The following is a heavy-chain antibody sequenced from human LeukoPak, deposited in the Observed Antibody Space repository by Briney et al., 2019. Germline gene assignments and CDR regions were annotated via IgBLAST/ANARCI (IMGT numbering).Heavy chain of an antibody. Sequence: GGSLRLSCAASGFTFSTYAMSWVREAPGKGLEWVSAISGSGGSTYYADSVKGRFTISRDNSKNTLYLQMNSLRAEDTAVYYCANIVVVPAAIGYWGQGTLVTVSS. CDR3: ANIVVVPAAIGY. V-gene: IGHV3-23*01. CDR2: ISGSGGST. J-gene: IGHJ4*02. D-gene: IGHD2-2*02. CDR1: GFTFSTYA.